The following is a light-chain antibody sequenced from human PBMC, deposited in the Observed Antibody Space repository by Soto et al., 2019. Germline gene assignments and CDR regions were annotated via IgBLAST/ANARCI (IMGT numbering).Light chain of an antibody. CDR2: GAS. V-gene: IGKV3-20*01. Sequence: EIVLTQSPGTLSLSPGERATLSCRASQSVSSSYLAWYQQKPGQAPRLLIYGASSRATGIPDRFSGCASGTDFTLTISRLEPEDFAVYYCQQYGSSIFTFGPGTNVDIK. CDR1: QSVSSSY. CDR3: QQYGSSIFT. J-gene: IGKJ3*01.